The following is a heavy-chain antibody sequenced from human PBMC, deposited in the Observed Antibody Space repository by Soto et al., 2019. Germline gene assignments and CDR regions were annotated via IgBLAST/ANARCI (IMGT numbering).Heavy chain of an antibody. D-gene: IGHD3-22*01. CDR3: ARDVGYYDRSGPHLDL. J-gene: IGHJ5*02. CDR1: GGSISSSSYY. Sequence: SETLSLTCTVSGGSISSSSYYWGWIRQPPGRGLEWIGYIYYSGTTNYNPSLKSRVTISIDTSKKQFSLKLSSVTAADTAVYYCARDVGYYDRSGPHLDLWGQGSQVTVSS. CDR2: IYYSGTT. V-gene: IGHV4-39*07.